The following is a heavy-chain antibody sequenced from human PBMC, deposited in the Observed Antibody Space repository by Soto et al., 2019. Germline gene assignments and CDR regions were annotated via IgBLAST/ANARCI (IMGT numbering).Heavy chain of an antibody. V-gene: IGHV1-69*06. Sequence: QVQLVQSGAEVKKHGSSVKVSCKASGGTFSSYAIRWVRQAPGQGLEWMGGIIPIFGTANYAQKFQGRVTITADKATSTDYMGLSSLRSEDTAVYYCALVSSSFYYYGMYVWGQGTTVTVSS. CDR2: IIPIFGTA. J-gene: IGHJ6*02. CDR3: ALVSSSFYYYGMYV. D-gene: IGHD6-13*01. CDR1: GGTFSSYA.